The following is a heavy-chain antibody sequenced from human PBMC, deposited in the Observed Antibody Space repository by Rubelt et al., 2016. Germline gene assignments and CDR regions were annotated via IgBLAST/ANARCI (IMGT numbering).Heavy chain of an antibody. V-gene: IGHV4-34*01. CDR2: INHSGST. Sequence: QVQLQQWGAGLLKPSETLSLTCAVYGGSFSGYYWSWIRQPPGQGLEWIGAINHSGSTNYNPSPKSRVTISVNPSKNQFSLKLSAVTAAETAVYYCARMAVTGSFYGLDVWGQGTTVTVSS. CDR3: ARMAVTGSFYGLDV. J-gene: IGHJ6*02. CDR1: GGSFSGYY. D-gene: IGHD4-11*01.